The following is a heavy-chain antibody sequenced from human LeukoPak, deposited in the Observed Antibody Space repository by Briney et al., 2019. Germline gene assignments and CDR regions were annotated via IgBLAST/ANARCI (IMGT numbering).Heavy chain of an antibody. CDR3: ARGGGDGDFGDY. D-gene: IGHD2-21*02. V-gene: IGHV1-46*01. CDR1: GYTFTSYY. Sequence: ASVKVSCKASGYTFTSYYMHWVRQAPGRGLEWMGIINPNGGSTSYSQKFQGRVTMTRDTSTSTVYMELGSLRSEDTAVYYCARGGGDGDFGDYWGQGTLVTVSS. J-gene: IGHJ4*02. CDR2: INPNGGST.